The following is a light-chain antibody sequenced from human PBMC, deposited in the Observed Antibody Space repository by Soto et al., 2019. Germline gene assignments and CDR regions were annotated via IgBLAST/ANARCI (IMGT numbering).Light chain of an antibody. J-gene: IGKJ5*01. CDR1: QSLSSY. CDR2: DAS. Sequence: DLEMTQSPSTLSASLGDNITITCRASQSLSSYLAWYQQKPGRAPKLLIFDASSLERGVPSRFSGSGSGTEFTLTIRRLEPEDFAVFYCKQYGSSITCGQGTRLEIK. CDR3: KQYGSSIT. V-gene: IGKV1-5*01.